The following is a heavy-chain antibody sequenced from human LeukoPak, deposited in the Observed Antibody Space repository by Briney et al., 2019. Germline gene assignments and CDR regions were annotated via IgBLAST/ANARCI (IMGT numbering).Heavy chain of an antibody. V-gene: IGHV3-13*01. D-gene: IGHD1-1*01. J-gene: IGHJ6*03. Sequence: GGSLRLSCAASRFPFGSYDMHWVRHTPGKRLEWVSSIGTTGDTYYPASLMGRFTISRDNGKNSLYLQMNSLRAGDTVIYYCTRGVGWKQFCYMAVWGKGTPVTIAS. CDR3: TRGVGWKQFCYMAV. CDR2: IGTTGDT. CDR1: RFPFGSYD.